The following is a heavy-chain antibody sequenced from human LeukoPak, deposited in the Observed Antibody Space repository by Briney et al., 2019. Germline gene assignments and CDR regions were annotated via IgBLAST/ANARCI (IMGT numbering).Heavy chain of an antibody. V-gene: IGHV4-59*12. CDR2: IYCSGST. Sequence: SETLSLTCTVSGGSISSYYWSWIRQPPGKGLEWIGYIYCSGSTNYKPSLKSRVTISVDTSKNQFSLKLSSVTAADTAVYYCARANYYDSSGYLYYFDYWGQGTLVTVSS. CDR1: GGSISSYY. J-gene: IGHJ4*02. D-gene: IGHD3-22*01. CDR3: ARANYYDSSGYLYYFDY.